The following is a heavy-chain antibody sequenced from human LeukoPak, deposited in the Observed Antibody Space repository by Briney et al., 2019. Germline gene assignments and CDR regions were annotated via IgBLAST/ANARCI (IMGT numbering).Heavy chain of an antibody. Sequence: SETLSLTCTVSGGSVSSGSYYWSWIRQPPGKGLEWIAYIYYSGSTNYNPSLKSRVTISVNTSKNQFSLKLSSVTAADTAVYYCASTESAAGNFDYWGQGTLVTVSS. CDR1: GGSVSSGSYY. CDR3: ASTESAAGNFDY. D-gene: IGHD6-13*01. J-gene: IGHJ4*02. V-gene: IGHV4-61*01. CDR2: IYYSGST.